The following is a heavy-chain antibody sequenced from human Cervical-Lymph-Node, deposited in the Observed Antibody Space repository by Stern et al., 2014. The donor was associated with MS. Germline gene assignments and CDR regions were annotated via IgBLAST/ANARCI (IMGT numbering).Heavy chain of an antibody. CDR1: GDSLSSSTFY. D-gene: IGHD5-18*01. CDR2: VYYSGNT. Sequence: QVQLQESGPGLVKPSDTLSLTCSVSGDSLSSSTFYWGWIRQPPGQGPEWIGSVYYSGNTYYHPSLKSRVTLSVDTSTNQLFLRLTSVTAADTAVYYCARHQLGYGYAYLRYWGQGTLVTVSS. V-gene: IGHV4-39*01. CDR3: ARHQLGYGYAYLRY. J-gene: IGHJ4*02.